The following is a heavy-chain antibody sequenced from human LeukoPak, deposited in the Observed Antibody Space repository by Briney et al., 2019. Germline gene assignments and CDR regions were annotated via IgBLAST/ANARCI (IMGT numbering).Heavy chain of an antibody. J-gene: IGHJ4*02. CDR1: GFTVSNNY. CDR2: IHSGGTT. D-gene: IGHD5-12*01. CDR3: ARDSDSGYGPFAS. V-gene: IGHV3-53*01. Sequence: GGSLRLSCAASGFTVSNNYMSWVRQAPGKGLEWVSVIHSGGTTNYADAVQGRFTISRDNSKTTVYLHMNSLRAEDTAVYYRARDSDSGYGPFASWGQGTLVTVSS.